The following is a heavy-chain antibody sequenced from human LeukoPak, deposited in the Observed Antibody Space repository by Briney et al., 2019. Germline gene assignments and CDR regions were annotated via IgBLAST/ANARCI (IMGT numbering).Heavy chain of an antibody. V-gene: IGHV4-34*01. D-gene: IGHD3-10*02. CDR1: GGSFSGYY. Sequence: SETLSLTCAVYGGSFSGYYWSWIRQPPGKGLEWIGEINHSGSTNYNPSLKSRVTISVDTSKNQFSLKLSSVTAADTAVYYCARDLHYYVAMDVWGQGTTVTVSS. CDR3: ARDLHYYVAMDV. J-gene: IGHJ6*02. CDR2: INHSGST.